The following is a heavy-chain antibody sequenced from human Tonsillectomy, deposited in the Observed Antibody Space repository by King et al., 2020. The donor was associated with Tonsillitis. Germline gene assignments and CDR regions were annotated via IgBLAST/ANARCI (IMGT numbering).Heavy chain of an antibody. J-gene: IGHJ3*02. Sequence: QLQESGPGLVKPSETLSLTCTVSGGSISSRAYYWGWIRQPPGKGLEWIGSIYYSGSTYYNPSLQSRVTISVDTSKNEFSLKLSSVTAADTAMYFCARQVGGGQWSFDIWGQGTVVTVSS. CDR2: IYYSGST. D-gene: IGHD3-16*01. CDR1: GGSISSRAYY. V-gene: IGHV4-39*01. CDR3: ARQVGGGQWSFDI.